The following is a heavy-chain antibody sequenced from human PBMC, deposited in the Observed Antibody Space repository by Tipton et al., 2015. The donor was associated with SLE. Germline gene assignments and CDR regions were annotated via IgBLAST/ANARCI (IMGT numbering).Heavy chain of an antibody. CDR2: IYYSGST. CDR1: GGSISSSSYY. D-gene: IGHD1-1*01. Sequence: GLVKPSETLSLTCTVSGGSISSSSYYWGWIRQPPGKGLEWIGSIYYSGSTYYNPSLKSRVTISVDTSKNQFSLRLNSLTAADTAVYYCARIGRLSDFDSWGQGTLVTVSS. CDR3: ARIGRLSDFDS. V-gene: IGHV4-39*07. J-gene: IGHJ4*02.